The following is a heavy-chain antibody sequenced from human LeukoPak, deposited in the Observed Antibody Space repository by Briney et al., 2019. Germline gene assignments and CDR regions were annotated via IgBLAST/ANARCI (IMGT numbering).Heavy chain of an antibody. D-gene: IGHD3-22*01. Sequence: ASVKVSCKASGGTFSSYAISWVRQAPGQGLEWMGRIIPILGIANYAQKFQGRVTITADKSTSTAYMELRSLRSDDTAVYYCARGPPSGGYDSSGYYSIYFDYWGQGTLVTVSS. CDR2: IIPILGIA. CDR3: ARGPPSGGYDSSGYYSIYFDY. J-gene: IGHJ4*02. CDR1: GGTFSSYA. V-gene: IGHV1-69*04.